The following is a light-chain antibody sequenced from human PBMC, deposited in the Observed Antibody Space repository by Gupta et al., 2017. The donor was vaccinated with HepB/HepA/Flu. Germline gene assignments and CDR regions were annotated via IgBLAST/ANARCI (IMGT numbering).Light chain of an antibody. Sequence: QSALTQPPSASGSPGQSVTISCTGTSSDVGGYNYVSWYQQHPGKVPKLIIYEVTKRPSGVPDRFSGSKSGNTASLTVSGLQAEDEADDDCNSYAGSNKGVLGTGTKVAGL. V-gene: IGLV2-8*01. CDR3: NSYAGSNKGV. CDR1: SSDVGGYNY. J-gene: IGLJ3*02. CDR2: EVT.